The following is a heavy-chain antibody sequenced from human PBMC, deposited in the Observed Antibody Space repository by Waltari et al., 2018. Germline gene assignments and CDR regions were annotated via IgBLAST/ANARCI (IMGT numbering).Heavy chain of an antibody. J-gene: IGHJ4*02. Sequence: EVQLDESGGGLVQPGGSLRLSCSASGFTFTRYLMNWVRQAPGKGLVWVARINSDGSSTTYADSVKGRFTISRNNAKNTVYLQMNSLRVEDTAVYYCTRALWLGELYDYWGQGTLVTVSS. CDR1: GFTFTRYL. V-gene: IGHV3-74*01. D-gene: IGHD3-10*01. CDR2: INSDGSST. CDR3: TRALWLGELYDY.